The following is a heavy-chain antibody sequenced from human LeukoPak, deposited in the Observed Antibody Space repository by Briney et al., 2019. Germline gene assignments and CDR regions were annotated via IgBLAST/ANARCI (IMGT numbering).Heavy chain of an antibody. CDR2: IIPILGIA. J-gene: IGHJ3*02. V-gene: IGHV1-69*02. Sequence: SVTVSCKASGGTFSSYTISWVRQAPGQGLEWMGRIIPILGIANYAQKFQGRVTITADKSTSTAYMELSSLRSEDTAVYYCARPNYYDSSGYYLGGSPIYDAFDIWGQGTMVTVSS. CDR1: GGTFSSYT. CDR3: ARPNYYDSSGYYLGGSPIYDAFDI. D-gene: IGHD3-22*01.